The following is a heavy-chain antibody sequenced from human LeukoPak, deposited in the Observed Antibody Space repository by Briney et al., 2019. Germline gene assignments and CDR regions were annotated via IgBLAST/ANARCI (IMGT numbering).Heavy chain of an antibody. D-gene: IGHD3-10*01. CDR1: GYTFTCYY. J-gene: IGHJ4*02. Sequence: GASVKVSCKASGYTFTCYYMHWVRQAPGQGLEWMGIINPSGGSTSYAQKFQGRVTMTRDMSTSTVYMELSSLRSEDTAVYYCAREGGYYGSGSPFDYWGQGTLVTVSS. V-gene: IGHV1-46*01. CDR3: AREGGYYGSGSPFDY. CDR2: INPSGGST.